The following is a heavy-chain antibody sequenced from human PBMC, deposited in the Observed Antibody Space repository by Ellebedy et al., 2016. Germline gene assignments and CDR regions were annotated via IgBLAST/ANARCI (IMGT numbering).Heavy chain of an antibody. Sequence: SETLSLXXTVSGGSISSYYWSWIRQPPGKGLEWIGYIYYSGSTYYNPSLKSRVTISVDTSKNQFSLKLSSVTAADTAVYYCARETYVSGADYWGQGTLVTVSS. J-gene: IGHJ4*02. D-gene: IGHD3-16*01. CDR2: IYYSGST. V-gene: IGHV4-59*12. CDR3: ARETYVSGADY. CDR1: GGSISSYY.